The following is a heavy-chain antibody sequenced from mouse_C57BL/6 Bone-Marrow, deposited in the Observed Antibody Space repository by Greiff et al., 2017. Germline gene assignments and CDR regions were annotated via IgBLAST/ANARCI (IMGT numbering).Heavy chain of an antibody. CDR1: GFNIKDAY. Sequence: VQLQQSGAELVRPGASVKLSCTASGFNIKDAYMHWVTQRPEQGLEWIGWIDPENGDTEYASKFQGKATITADTSSNTAYLQLSSLTSEDTAVYYCTAYLYGSSFDYWGQGTTLTVSA. CDR2: IDPENGDT. J-gene: IGHJ2*01. V-gene: IGHV14-4*01. D-gene: IGHD1-1*01. CDR3: TAYLYGSSFDY.